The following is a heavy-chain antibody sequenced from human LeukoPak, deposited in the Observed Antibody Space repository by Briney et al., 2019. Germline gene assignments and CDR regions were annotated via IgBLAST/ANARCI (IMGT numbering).Heavy chain of an antibody. J-gene: IGHJ4*02. D-gene: IGHD2-2*01. Sequence: GGSLRLSCAASGFTFSSYAMSWVRQAPGKGLEWVSAISGSGGSTYYADSVKGRFTISRDNSKNTLYLQMNSLRAEDTAVYYCAKGGTSGYCSSTSCYSISPFDYWGQGTLVTVSS. V-gene: IGHV3-23*01. CDR1: GFTFSSYA. CDR3: AKGGTSGYCSSTSCYSISPFDY. CDR2: ISGSGGST.